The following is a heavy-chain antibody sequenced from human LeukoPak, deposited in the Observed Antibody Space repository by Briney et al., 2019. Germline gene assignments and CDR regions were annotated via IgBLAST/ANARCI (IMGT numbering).Heavy chain of an antibody. V-gene: IGHV5-51*01. CDR2: IYPGDSDT. Sequence: GESLKISCKGSGYSFTSYWIGWVRQLPGKGLEWMGIIYPGDSDTRYSPSFQGQVTISADKYISTAYLQWSSLKASDTAMYYCARHMAGSNNWFDPWGQGTLVTVSS. CDR1: GYSFTSYW. CDR3: ARHMAGSNNWFDP. J-gene: IGHJ5*02. D-gene: IGHD1-26*01.